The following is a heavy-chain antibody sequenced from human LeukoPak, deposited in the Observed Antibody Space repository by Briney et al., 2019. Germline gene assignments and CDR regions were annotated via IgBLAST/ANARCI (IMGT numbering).Heavy chain of an antibody. CDR2: ISAYNGNT. J-gene: IGHJ5*02. V-gene: IGHV1-18*01. CDR1: GYTFTSYG. CDR3: ARDNLILISLELSARENWFDP. Sequence: ASVKVSCKASGYTFTSYGISWVRQAPGQGPEWMGWISAYNGNTNYAQKLQGRVTMTTDTSTSTAYMELRSLRSDDTAVYYCARDNLILISLELSARENWFDPWGQGTLVTVSS. D-gene: IGHD1-26*01.